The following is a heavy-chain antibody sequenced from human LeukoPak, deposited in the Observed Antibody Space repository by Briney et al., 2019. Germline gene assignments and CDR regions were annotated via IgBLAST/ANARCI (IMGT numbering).Heavy chain of an antibody. CDR2: IIPIFGTA. J-gene: IGHJ5*02. V-gene: IGHV1-69*01. D-gene: IGHD5-12*01. CDR1: GGTFSSYA. Sequence: PVASVKVSCKASGGTFSSYAISWVRQAPGQGLEWMGGIIPIFGTANYAQKFQGRVTITADESTSTAYMELSSLRSEDTAVYYCARDSSWGYSGYDRENWFDPWGQGTLVTVSS. CDR3: ARDSSWGYSGYDRENWFDP.